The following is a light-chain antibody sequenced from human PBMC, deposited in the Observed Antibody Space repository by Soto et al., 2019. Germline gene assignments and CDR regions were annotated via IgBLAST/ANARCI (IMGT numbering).Light chain of an antibody. CDR1: QSVNSN. V-gene: IGKV3-11*01. CDR2: DAS. J-gene: IGKJ2*01. CDR3: QQRSNWPPYT. Sequence: EIVLTQSPATLFLSPGERATLSCRASQSVNSNLAWYQQKPGQAPRLLIFDASNRATGIPARFSGSGSGTDFTLTISSLEPEDFAVYYCQQRSNWPPYTFGQGTKLEIK.